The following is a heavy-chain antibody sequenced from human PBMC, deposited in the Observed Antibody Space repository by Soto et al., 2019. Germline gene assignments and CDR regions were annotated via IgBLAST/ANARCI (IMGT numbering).Heavy chain of an antibody. CDR2: IYPGDSDT. J-gene: IGHJ4*02. V-gene: IGHV5-51*01. D-gene: IGHD3-16*01. CDR1: GYSFTSYW. Sequence: GESLKISCKGSGYSFTSYWIGWVRQMPGKGLEWMGIIYPGDSDTRYSPSFQGRVTISADKSIRTAYLQWSSRKASDAAMYYCASGTTYWGSVGGYFDYWGQGTLVTVSS. CDR3: ASGTTYWGSVGGYFDY.